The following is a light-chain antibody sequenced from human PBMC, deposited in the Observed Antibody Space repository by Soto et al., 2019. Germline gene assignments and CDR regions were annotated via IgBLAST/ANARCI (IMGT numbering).Light chain of an antibody. CDR1: SSDVGGYNY. CDR2: EVS. Sequence: QSALTQPASVSVSPGQSIAISCTGTSSDVGGYNYFSWYQQLPGKAPKLLISEVSNRPSGVSHRFSGSKSGNTASLTISGLQAEDEADYYCSSSRTGGPFVFGTGTKVTV. J-gene: IGLJ1*01. V-gene: IGLV2-14*01. CDR3: SSSRTGGPFV.